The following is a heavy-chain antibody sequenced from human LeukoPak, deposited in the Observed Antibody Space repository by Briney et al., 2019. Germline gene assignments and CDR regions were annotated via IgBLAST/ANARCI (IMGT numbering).Heavy chain of an antibody. CDR1: GFTFSSYE. V-gene: IGHV3-48*03. D-gene: IGHD1-14*01. Sequence: PGGSLRLSCAASGFTFSSYEMNWVRQAPGKGLEWVSYISSSGSTIYYADSVKGRFTISRDNAKNSLYLQMNSLRAEDTAVYYCARESGQYYGMDVWGQGTTVTVSS. J-gene: IGHJ6*02. CDR3: ARESGQYYGMDV. CDR2: ISSSGSTI.